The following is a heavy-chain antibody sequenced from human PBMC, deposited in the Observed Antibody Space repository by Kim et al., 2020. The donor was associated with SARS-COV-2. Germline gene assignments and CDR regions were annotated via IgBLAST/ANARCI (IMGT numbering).Heavy chain of an antibody. CDR1: GGSISGYY. CDR3: ARRSTLIPSRPHFDY. Sequence: SETLSLTCIVSGGSISGYYWGWIRLSPGKGLEWIGSIYYSGNTYYNPSLKSRVTISVDTSKNQFSLKLSSVTAADTAVYYCARRSTLIPSRPHFDYWGQG. CDR2: IYYSGNT. J-gene: IGHJ4*02. D-gene: IGHD6-6*01. V-gene: IGHV4-39*01.